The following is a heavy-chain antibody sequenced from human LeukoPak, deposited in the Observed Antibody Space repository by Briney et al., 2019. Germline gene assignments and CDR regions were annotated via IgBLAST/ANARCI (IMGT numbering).Heavy chain of an antibody. Sequence: GGSLRLSCAVSGFTFSSYAMSWVRQAPGKGLEWVSAISGSGGSTYYADSVKGRFTISRDNSKNTLYLQMNSLRAEDTAVYYCAKDQCSGGSCYSVWGQGTLVTVSS. CDR2: ISGSGGST. V-gene: IGHV3-23*01. D-gene: IGHD2-15*01. CDR3: AKDQCSGGSCYSV. CDR1: GFTFSSYA. J-gene: IGHJ4*02.